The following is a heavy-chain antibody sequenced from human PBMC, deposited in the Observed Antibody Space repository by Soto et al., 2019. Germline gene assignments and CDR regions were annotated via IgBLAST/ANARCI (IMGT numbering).Heavy chain of an antibody. CDR2: IYYSGST. Sequence: SETLSLTCTVSGGSISSSSYYWGWIRQPPGKGLEWIGSIYYSGSTYYNPSLKSRVTISVDTSKNQFSLKLSSVTAADTAVYYCARGRGLVGGPDAFDIWGQGTMVTVSS. D-gene: IGHD1-26*01. J-gene: IGHJ3*02. CDR3: ARGRGLVGGPDAFDI. V-gene: IGHV4-39*07. CDR1: GGSISSSSYY.